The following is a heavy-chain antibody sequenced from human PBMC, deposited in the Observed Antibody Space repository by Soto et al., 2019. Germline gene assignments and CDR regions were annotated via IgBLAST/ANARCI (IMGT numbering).Heavy chain of an antibody. D-gene: IGHD2-2*01. CDR2: IGTDGNT. V-gene: IGHV3-23*01. CDR3: VRKYPGTRPFDY. Sequence: GSLILSCAASGFTFNSYAMNLVRQAPGKGLAWVSAIGTDGNTYYANSVKGRFTISRDNSRTTLYLQMNSLRVEDTALYYCVRKYPGTRPFDYWGQGTLVTVPS. J-gene: IGHJ4*01. CDR1: GFTFNSYA.